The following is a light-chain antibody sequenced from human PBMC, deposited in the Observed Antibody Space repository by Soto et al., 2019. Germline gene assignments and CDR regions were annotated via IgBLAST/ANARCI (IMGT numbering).Light chain of an antibody. CDR3: QVWDSSTHNYV. Sequence: SYELTQPLSVSVALGQTARITCGGNNIGSKNVHWYQQKPGQAPVLVIYRDSNRPSGIPERLSGSNSGNTATLTISRAQAGDEADYYCQVWDSSTHNYVFGTGTKLTVL. CDR2: RDS. CDR1: NIGSKN. V-gene: IGLV3-9*01. J-gene: IGLJ1*01.